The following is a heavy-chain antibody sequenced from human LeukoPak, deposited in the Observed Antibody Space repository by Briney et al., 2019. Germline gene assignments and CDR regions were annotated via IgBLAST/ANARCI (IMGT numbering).Heavy chain of an antibody. D-gene: IGHD2-2*02. CDR2: IYPGDSDT. J-gene: IGHJ4*02. Sequence: PGESLKISCTGSGYSFTNSWIGWVRQMPGKGLEWMGIIYPGDSDTRYSPSFQGQVTISADKSISTAYLQWSSLKASDTAMYYCARLSNTPGTYFDYWGQGTLVTVSS. CDR1: GYSFTNSW. V-gene: IGHV5-51*01. CDR3: ARLSNTPGTYFDY.